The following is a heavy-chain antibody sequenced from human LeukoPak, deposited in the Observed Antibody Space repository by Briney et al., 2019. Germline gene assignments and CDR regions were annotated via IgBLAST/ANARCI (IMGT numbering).Heavy chain of an antibody. CDR1: GYTFTGYY. J-gene: IGHJ4*02. V-gene: IGHV1-2*06. CDR3: AKEFAQGAVVPAAIGHYYFDY. Sequence: ASVKVSCKASGYTFTGYYMHWVRQAPGQGLEWMGRISPNSGGTNCAQKFQGRVTMTRDTSISAAYMELSRLRSDDTAVYYCAKEFAQGAVVPAAIGHYYFDYWGQGTLVTVSS. D-gene: IGHD2-2*01. CDR2: ISPNSGGT.